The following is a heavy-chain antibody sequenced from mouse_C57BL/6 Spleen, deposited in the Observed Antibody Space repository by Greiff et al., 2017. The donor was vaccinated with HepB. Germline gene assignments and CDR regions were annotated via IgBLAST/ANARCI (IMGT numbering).Heavy chain of an antibody. D-gene: IGHD2-2*01. Sequence: EVQLVESGGGLVKPGGSLKLSCAASGFTFSDYGMHWVRQAPEKGLEWVAYISSGSSTIYYADTVKGRFTISRDNAKNTLFLQMTSLRSEDTAMYYCASNYGYDEAYWGQGTLVTVSA. V-gene: IGHV5-17*01. CDR1: GFTFSDYG. CDR3: ASNYGYDEAY. CDR2: ISSGSSTI. J-gene: IGHJ3*01.